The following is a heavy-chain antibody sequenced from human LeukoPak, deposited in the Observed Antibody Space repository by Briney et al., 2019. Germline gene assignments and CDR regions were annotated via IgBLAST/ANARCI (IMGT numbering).Heavy chain of an antibody. V-gene: IGHV4-38-2*01. Sequence: PSEILSLTCAVSGYSISSGFYWGWIRQPPGKGLEWIGSIYHSGSPYYNPSLKSRLNISVDTSKNQFSLRLSSVTAADTAVYYCARVRTTGTNWGQGTLVTVSS. CDR3: ARVRTTGTN. J-gene: IGHJ4*02. CDR2: IYHSGSP. D-gene: IGHD1-1*01. CDR1: GYSISSGFY.